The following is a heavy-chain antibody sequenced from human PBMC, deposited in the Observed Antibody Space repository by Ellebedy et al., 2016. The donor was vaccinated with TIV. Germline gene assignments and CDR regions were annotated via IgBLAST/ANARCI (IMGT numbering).Heavy chain of an antibody. V-gene: IGHV3-9*01. CDR3: AKDFHSLSSGDYGMDV. CDR2: ITWNSCII. D-gene: IGHD2/OR15-2a*01. J-gene: IGHJ6*02. Sequence: GGSLRLSXAASGFSFDDYAMHWVRQAPGKGLEWVSGITWNSCIIGYVDSVKGRFTISRDNAKNSLYLQMNSLGPEDTALYYCAKDFHSLSSGDYGMDVWGLGTTVTVSS. CDR1: GFSFDDYA.